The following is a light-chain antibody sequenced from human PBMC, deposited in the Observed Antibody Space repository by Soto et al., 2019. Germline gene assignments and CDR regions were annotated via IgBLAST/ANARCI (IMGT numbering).Light chain of an antibody. J-gene: IGKJ1*01. CDR2: DVS. Sequence: DIQMTQSPSTLSASVGERGTITCRASQSVSNWLAWYQQKPGKAPKLLIYDVSSLESGVPSRFSGSGSGTEFILNMSSLKPDDFATYFCQQYDSYSWTFAQGSKVEMK. CDR1: QSVSNW. V-gene: IGKV1-5*01. CDR3: QQYDSYSWT.